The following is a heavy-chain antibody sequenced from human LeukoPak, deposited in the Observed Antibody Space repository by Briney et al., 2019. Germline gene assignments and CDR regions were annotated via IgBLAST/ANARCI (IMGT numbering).Heavy chain of an antibody. CDR1: GFTFSSYS. CDR2: IYNGGTT. J-gene: IGHJ5*02. CDR3: ARGPYSSGWYGFDL. V-gene: IGHV3-66*01. Sequence: GGSLRLSCAASGFTFSSYSMNWVRQAPGKGLEWVSVIYNGGTTYYADSVKDRFTMSRDNSKNTLSLQMNSLRAEDTAVYYCARGPYSSGWYGFDLWGQGTLVTVSS. D-gene: IGHD6-19*01.